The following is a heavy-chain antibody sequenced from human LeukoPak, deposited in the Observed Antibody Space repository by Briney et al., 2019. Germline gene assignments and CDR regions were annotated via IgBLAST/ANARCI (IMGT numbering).Heavy chain of an antibody. Sequence: GGSLRLSCAASGFTFSPVWMHWVRQAPGKGLMWVSHIINDGSYTTYADSVKGRFTISRDNAKNTVYLQMNSLRAEDTAVYYCARDPNYGGNSAGDYWGQGTLVTVSS. D-gene: IGHD4-23*01. CDR3: ARDPNYGGNSAGDY. CDR1: GFTFSPVW. J-gene: IGHJ4*02. CDR2: IINDGSYT. V-gene: IGHV3-74*01.